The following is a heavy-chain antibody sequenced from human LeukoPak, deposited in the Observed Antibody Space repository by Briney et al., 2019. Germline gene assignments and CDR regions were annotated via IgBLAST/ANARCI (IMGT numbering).Heavy chain of an antibody. D-gene: IGHD2-15*01. Sequence: PGGSLRLSCAASGFTFSSYWMSWVRKAPGKGLEWVANIKQDGSEKHYVDSVKGRFTISRDNAKNSLYLQMNSLRVEDTAVYFCARVLGYCSGGSCYGAVYYYYMDVWGKGTTVTVSS. CDR1: GFTFSSYW. J-gene: IGHJ6*03. CDR3: ARVLGYCSGGSCYGAVYYYYMDV. CDR2: IKQDGSEK. V-gene: IGHV3-7*01.